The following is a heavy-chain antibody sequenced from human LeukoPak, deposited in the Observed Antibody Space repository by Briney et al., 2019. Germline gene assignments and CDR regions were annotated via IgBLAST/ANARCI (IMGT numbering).Heavy chain of an antibody. J-gene: IGHJ3*02. V-gene: IGHV3-30*02. D-gene: IGHD2-2*01. CDR1: GFTFSSYG. CDR2: IRYDGSNK. Sequence: GGSLRLSCAASGFTFSSYGMHWVRQAPGKGLEWVAFIRYDGSNKYYADSVKGRFTISRDNSKNTLYLQKNSLRAEDTAVYYCAKFMGYCSSTSCRENAFDIWGQGTMVTVSS. CDR3: AKFMGYCSSTSCRENAFDI.